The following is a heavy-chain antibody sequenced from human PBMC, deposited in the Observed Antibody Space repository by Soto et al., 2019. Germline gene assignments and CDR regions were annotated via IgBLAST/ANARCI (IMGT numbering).Heavy chain of an antibody. CDR3: ARARYSSGPGDY. CDR2: ISAYNGNT. CDR1: GYTFTSYG. Sequence: ASVKVSCKASGYTFTSYGISWVRQAPGQGLEWMGWISAYNGNTNYAQKLQGRVTMTTDTSTSTAYMELSSLRSEDTAVYYCARARYSSGPGDYWGQGTLVTVSS. D-gene: IGHD6-19*01. J-gene: IGHJ4*02. V-gene: IGHV1-18*01.